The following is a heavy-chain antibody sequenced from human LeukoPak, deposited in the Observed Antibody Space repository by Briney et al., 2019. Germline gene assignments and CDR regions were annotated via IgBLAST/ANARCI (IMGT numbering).Heavy chain of an antibody. J-gene: IGHJ3*02. V-gene: IGHV4-31*03. CDR3: ARDIGGPTSNGYCSGGSCYPGAFDI. Sequence: PSQTVSLTCTVSGGSISSGGYYWSWIRQHPGKGLEWIGYIYYSGSTYYNPSLKSRVTISVDTSKNQFSLKLSSVTAADTAVYYCARDIGGPTSNGYCSGGSCYPGAFDISGQGTMVTVSS. D-gene: IGHD2-15*01. CDR1: GGSISSGGYY. CDR2: IYYSGST.